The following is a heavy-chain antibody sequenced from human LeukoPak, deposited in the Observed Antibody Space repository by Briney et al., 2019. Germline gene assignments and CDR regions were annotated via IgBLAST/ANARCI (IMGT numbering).Heavy chain of an antibody. CDR1: GDSVSSNSAA. Sequence: SQTLSLTCAISGDSVSSNSAAWNWIRQSPSRGLEWLGRTYYRSKWYNDYAVSVKSRITINPDTSKNQFSLQLNSVTPEDTAVYYCARGSYYDILTGYPYFDYWGQGTLVTVSS. CDR2: TYYRSKWYN. CDR3: ARGSYYDILTGYPYFDY. D-gene: IGHD3-9*01. V-gene: IGHV6-1*01. J-gene: IGHJ4*02.